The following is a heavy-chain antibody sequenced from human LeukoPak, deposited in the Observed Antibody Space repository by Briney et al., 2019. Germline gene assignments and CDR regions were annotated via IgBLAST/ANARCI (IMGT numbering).Heavy chain of an antibody. CDR2: FYYSGST. D-gene: IGHD1-14*01. V-gene: IGHV4-59*01. CDR3: AAVARTLVFDY. CDR1: GGSFSGYY. J-gene: IGHJ4*02. Sequence: PSETLSLTCAVYGGSFSGYYWSWIRQPPGKGLEWIGYFYYSGSTNYNPSLKSRVTISVDTSKNQFSLKLSSVTAADTAVYYCAAVARTLVFDYWGQGTLVTVSS.